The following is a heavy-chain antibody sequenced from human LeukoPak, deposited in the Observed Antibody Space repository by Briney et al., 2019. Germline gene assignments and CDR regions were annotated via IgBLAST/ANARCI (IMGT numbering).Heavy chain of an antibody. Sequence: GASVKVSCKVSGYTLTELSMHWVRQAPGKGLEWMGGFDPEDGETIYAQKFQGRVTMTEDTSTDTAYMELSSLRSEDTAVYYCATGPRWYSRANWFGPWGQGTLVTVSS. D-gene: IGHD6-13*01. J-gene: IGHJ5*02. CDR3: ATGPRWYSRANWFGP. V-gene: IGHV1-24*01. CDR2: FDPEDGET. CDR1: GYTLTELS.